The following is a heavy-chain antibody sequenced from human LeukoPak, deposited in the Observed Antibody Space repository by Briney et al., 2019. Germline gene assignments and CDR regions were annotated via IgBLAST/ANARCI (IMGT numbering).Heavy chain of an antibody. J-gene: IGHJ4*02. D-gene: IGHD3-22*01. CDR2: IYSGGST. CDR1: GLTVSSNY. Sequence: PGGSLTLSCAASGLTVSSNYMSWVRQAPGRGLEGVSVIYSGGSTYYADSVKGRFTISRDYSRNTLYLQMNSLRAEDTAVYYCARELDSSGYFDYWGQGTLVTVSS. CDR3: ARELDSSGYFDY. V-gene: IGHV3-53*01.